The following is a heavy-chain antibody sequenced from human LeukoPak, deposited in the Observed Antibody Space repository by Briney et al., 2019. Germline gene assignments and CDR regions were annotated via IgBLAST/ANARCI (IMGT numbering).Heavy chain of an antibody. D-gene: IGHD3-22*01. Sequence: GGSLRLSCAASGFTFSSYAMSWVRQAPGKGLEWVSAISCSGGNTYYADSVKGRFTISRDNSKNTLYLQMNSLRAEDTAVYCCAKDAPYYYDSSGPYYFDYWGQGTLVTVSS. J-gene: IGHJ4*02. CDR1: GFTFSSYA. CDR3: AKDAPYYYDSSGPYYFDY. CDR2: ISCSGGNT. V-gene: IGHV3-23*01.